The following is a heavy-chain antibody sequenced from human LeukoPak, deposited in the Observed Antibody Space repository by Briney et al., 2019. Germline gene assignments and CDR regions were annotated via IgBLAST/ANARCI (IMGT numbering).Heavy chain of an antibody. Sequence: SETLSLTCTVSGGSLSSYYWSWIRQPAGKGLEWIGRIYTSGSTNYNPSLKSRVTMSVDTSKNQFSLKLSSVTAADTAVYYCARASRRYDSGAFDIWGQGTMVTVSS. CDR3: ARASRRYDSGAFDI. D-gene: IGHD5-12*01. V-gene: IGHV4-4*07. CDR1: GGSLSSYY. J-gene: IGHJ3*02. CDR2: IYTSGST.